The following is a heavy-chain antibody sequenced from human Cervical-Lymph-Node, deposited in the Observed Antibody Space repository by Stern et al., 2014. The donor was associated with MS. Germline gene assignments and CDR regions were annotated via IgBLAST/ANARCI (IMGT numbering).Heavy chain of an antibody. CDR1: GFNVRSNY. V-gene: IGHV3-21*01. Sequence: EVQLVQSGGGLVQPGGSLRLSCAASGFNVRSNYMNWVRQAPGKGLEWVSSISSSSSYIYYADSVKGRFTISRDNAKNSLYLQMNSLRAEDTAVYYCARDARGATLFDYWGQGNLVTVSS. D-gene: IGHD1-26*01. CDR2: ISSSSSYI. CDR3: ARDARGATLFDY. J-gene: IGHJ4*02.